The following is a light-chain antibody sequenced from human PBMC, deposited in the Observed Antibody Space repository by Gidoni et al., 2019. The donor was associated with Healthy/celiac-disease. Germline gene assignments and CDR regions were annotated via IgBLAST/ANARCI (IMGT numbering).Light chain of an antibody. CDR1: RSVSSN. CDR3: QQYNNWPMCS. V-gene: IGKV3-15*01. Sequence: EIVMTPSPATLSVSPGERATLSCRASRSVSSNLAWYQQKPGQAPRLLIYDASTRATGIPARFSGSGSGTEFTLTISSLQSEDFAVYYCQQYNNWPMCSFGQGTKLEIK. CDR2: DAS. J-gene: IGKJ2*04.